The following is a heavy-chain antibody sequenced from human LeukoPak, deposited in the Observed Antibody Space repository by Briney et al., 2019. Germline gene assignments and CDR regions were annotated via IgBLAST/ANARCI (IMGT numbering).Heavy chain of an antibody. CDR1: GFTFSSYG. D-gene: IGHD2-15*01. V-gene: IGHV3-30*02. CDR2: IRYDGSNK. CDR3: ARGWSVVVVAATPGFDY. Sequence: PGGSLRLSCAASGFTFSSYGMHWVRQAPGKGLEWVAFIRYDGSNKYYADSVKGRFTISRDNSKNTLYLQMNSLRAEDTAVYYCARGWSVVVVAATPGFDYWGQGTLVTVSS. J-gene: IGHJ4*02.